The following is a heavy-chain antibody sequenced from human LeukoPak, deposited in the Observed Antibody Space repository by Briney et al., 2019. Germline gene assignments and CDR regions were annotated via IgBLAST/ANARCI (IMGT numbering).Heavy chain of an antibody. CDR1: GGSFSGYY. CDR3: ARGHVDTAMVHFDY. J-gene: IGHJ4*02. Sequence: SETLSLTCAVYGGSFSGYYWSWIRQPPGKGLEWIGEINHSGSTNYNPSLKSRVTISVDTSKNQLSLKLSSVTAADTAVYYCARGHVDTAMVHFDYWGQGTLVTVSS. D-gene: IGHD5-18*01. CDR2: INHSGST. V-gene: IGHV4-34*01.